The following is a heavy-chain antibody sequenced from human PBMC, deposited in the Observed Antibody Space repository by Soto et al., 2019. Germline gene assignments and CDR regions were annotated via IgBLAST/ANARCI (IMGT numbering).Heavy chain of an antibody. D-gene: IGHD1-26*01. CDR3: ASRERYYYYGMDV. CDR1: GGSISSSNW. CDR2: IYHSGST. Sequence: SETLSLTCAVSGGSISSSNWWSWVRQPPGKGLEWIGEIYHSGSTNYNPSLKGRVTISVDKSKNQFSLKLSSVTDADTAVYYCASRERYYYYGMDVCGQGTTVTVSS. V-gene: IGHV4-4*02. J-gene: IGHJ6*02.